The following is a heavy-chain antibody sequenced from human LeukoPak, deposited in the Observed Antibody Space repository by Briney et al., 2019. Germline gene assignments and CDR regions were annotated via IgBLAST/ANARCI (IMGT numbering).Heavy chain of an antibody. J-gene: IGHJ2*01. CDR1: EYTFTFYY. V-gene: IGHV1-2*02. CDR3: ARGPYVPFPNWYFDL. Sequence: ASVTVSCKASEYTFTFYYMHWVRQAPGQGLEWMGWINPNSGGTHYAPKFQGRVTMTRDTSISTAYMELSRLRSDDTAVYYCARGPYVPFPNWYFDLWGRGTLVTVSS. CDR2: INPNSGGT. D-gene: IGHD3-10*02.